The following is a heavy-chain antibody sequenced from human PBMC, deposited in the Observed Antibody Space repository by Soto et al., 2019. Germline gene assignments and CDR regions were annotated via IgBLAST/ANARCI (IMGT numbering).Heavy chain of an antibody. CDR3: ARAEETGTTSDYYYGMDV. CDR2: ISYDGSNK. CDR1: GFTFSSYA. V-gene: IGHV3-30-3*01. Sequence: QVQLVESGGGVVQPGRSLRLSCAASGFTFSSYAMHWVRQAPGKGLEWVAVISYDGSNKYYADSVKGRFTISRDNSKNTLYLQMNSLRAEDTAVNYCARAEETGTTSDYYYGMDVWGQGTTVTVSS. J-gene: IGHJ6*02. D-gene: IGHD1-7*01.